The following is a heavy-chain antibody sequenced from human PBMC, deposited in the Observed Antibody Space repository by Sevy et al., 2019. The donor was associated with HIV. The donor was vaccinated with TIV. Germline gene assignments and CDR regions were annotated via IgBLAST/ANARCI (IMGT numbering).Heavy chain of an antibody. CDR1: GFGLNGNA. CDR3: AKDILGWAFDY. J-gene: IGHJ4*01. CDR2: IHGGDDTT. D-gene: IGHD3-3*01. V-gene: IGHV3-23*01. Sequence: GESLKISCAASGFGLNGNAMSWVRQAPGKGLEWVAAIHGGDDTTHYGDSVKGRFTISRDSFKNILYLQMDSLRVEDTAGYYWAKDILGWAFDYWGHGTLVTVSS.